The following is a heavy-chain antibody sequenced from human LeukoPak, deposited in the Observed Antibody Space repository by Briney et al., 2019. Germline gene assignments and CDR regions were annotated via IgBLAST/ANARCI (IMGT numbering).Heavy chain of an antibody. CDR3: ARRDSSSPYYYGMDV. Sequence: GASLQISCKGSGSIFTSYWIGWVRQLPGKGLEWMGIIYPGDSDTRYSPSFQGQVTISADKSISTAYLQWSSLKASDTAMYYCARRDSSSPYYYGMDVWGQGTTVTVSS. CDR1: GSIFTSYW. J-gene: IGHJ6*02. CDR2: IYPGDSDT. V-gene: IGHV5-51*01. D-gene: IGHD6-13*01.